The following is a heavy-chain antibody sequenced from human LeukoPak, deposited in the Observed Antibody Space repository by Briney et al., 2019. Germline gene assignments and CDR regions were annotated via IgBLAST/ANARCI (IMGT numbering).Heavy chain of an antibody. CDR3: AKEAGGYCSGGSCFYFDY. Sequence: GGSLRLSCAASGFTFSSYWMHWVRQAPGKGLVWVSRINSDGSSTSYADSVKGRFTISRDNAKNTLYLQMNSLRAEDTAVYYCAKEAGGYCSGGSCFYFDYWGQGTLVTVSS. V-gene: IGHV3-74*01. D-gene: IGHD2-15*01. CDR2: INSDGSST. CDR1: GFTFSSYW. J-gene: IGHJ4*02.